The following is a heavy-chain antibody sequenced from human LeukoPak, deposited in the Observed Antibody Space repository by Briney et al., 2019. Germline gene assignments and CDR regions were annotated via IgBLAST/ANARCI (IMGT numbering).Heavy chain of an antibody. CDR2: IKQDGSEK. CDR1: GFTFSSYW. V-gene: IGHV3-7*01. Sequence: PGGSLRLSCVASGFTFSSYWMSWVRQAPGKGLEWVANIKQDGSEKYYVDSVKGRFTISRDNARDSLYLQMNSLRAEDTAVYYCARVGYRYYYYGMDVWGQGTTVTVSS. D-gene: IGHD5-12*01. CDR3: ARVGYRYYYYGMDV. J-gene: IGHJ6*02.